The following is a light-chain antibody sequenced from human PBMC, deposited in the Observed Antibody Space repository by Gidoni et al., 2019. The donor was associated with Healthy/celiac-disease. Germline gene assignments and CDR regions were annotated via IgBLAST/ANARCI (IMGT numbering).Light chain of an antibody. CDR2: QDS. CDR1: KLGDKY. V-gene: IGLV3-1*01. J-gene: IGLJ2*01. CDR3: QAWDSSTVV. Sequence: SYELTQPPSVSVPPGQTASITGSGDKLGDKYACWYQQKPGQSPVLVIYQDSKRPSGIPERFSGSNSGNTATLTISGTQAMDEADYYCQAWDSSTVVFGGGTKLTVL.